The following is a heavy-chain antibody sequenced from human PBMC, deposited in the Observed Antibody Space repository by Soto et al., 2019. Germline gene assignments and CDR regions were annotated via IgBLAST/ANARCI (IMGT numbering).Heavy chain of an antibody. Sequence: QVQLQELGPGLVKPSGTLSLTCAVSGGSISSSNWWSWVRQPPGKGLEWIGEIYHSGSTNYNPSLKSRVTISVDKSKNQFSLKLSSVTAADTAVYYCARDRGVSIAAAAPPGYYGMDVWGQGTTVTVSS. CDR3: ARDRGVSIAAAAPPGYYGMDV. V-gene: IGHV4-4*02. CDR2: IYHSGST. J-gene: IGHJ6*02. CDR1: GGSISSSNW. D-gene: IGHD6-13*01.